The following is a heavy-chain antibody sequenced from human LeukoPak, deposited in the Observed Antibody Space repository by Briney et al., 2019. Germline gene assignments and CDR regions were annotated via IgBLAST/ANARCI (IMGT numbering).Heavy chain of an antibody. J-gene: IGHJ4*02. V-gene: IGHV3-74*01. CDR3: ARDHSSWELPSDY. Sequence: GGSLRLSCAASGFTFSSYWMHWVRQAPGKGLVWVSRINSDGSTISYADSVKGRFTISRDNTKNTLYLQMNSLRAEDTAVYYCARDHSSWELPSDYWGQGTLVTVSS. CDR2: INSDGSTI. CDR1: GFTFSSYW. D-gene: IGHD6-13*01.